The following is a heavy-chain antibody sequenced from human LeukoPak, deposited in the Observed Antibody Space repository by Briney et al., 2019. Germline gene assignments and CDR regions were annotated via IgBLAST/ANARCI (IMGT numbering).Heavy chain of an antibody. CDR3: ARDTVNGPFVISLDL. V-gene: IGHV3-48*03. CDR2: INSADNVE. CDR1: GSSLRSSE. D-gene: IGHD2-8*01. J-gene: IGHJ5*02. Sequence: GGSLRLSCAASGSSLRSSEMDWVRQAPGKGPEWVAHINSADNVEYYTDPVRGRFTMSRDNAKDLLYLQMNSLRDEDTAVYYCARDTVNGPFVISLDLWGQGVLVTVSS.